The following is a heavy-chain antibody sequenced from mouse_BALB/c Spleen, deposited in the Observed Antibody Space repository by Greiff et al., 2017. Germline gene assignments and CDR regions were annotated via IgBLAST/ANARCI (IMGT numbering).Heavy chain of an antibody. D-gene: IGHD1-1*02. CDR3: ARNLVD. CDR1: GFSLTSYG. J-gene: IGHJ2*01. V-gene: IGHV2-2*02. Sequence: VMLVESGPGLVQPSQSLSITCTVSGFSLTSYGVHWVRQSPGKGLEWLGVIWSGGSTDYNAAFISRLSISKDNSKSQVFFKMNSLQANDTAIYYCARNLVDWGQGTTLTVSS. CDR2: IWSGGST.